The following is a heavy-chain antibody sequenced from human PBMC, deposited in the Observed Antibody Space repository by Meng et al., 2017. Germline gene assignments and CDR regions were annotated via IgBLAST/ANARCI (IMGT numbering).Heavy chain of an antibody. V-gene: IGHV3-33*01. D-gene: IGHD4-17*01. CDR1: GFTFSSYG. J-gene: IGHJ4*02. Sequence: GESLKISCAASGFTFSSYGMHWVRQAPGKGLEWVAVIWYDGSNKYYADSVKGRFTISRDNSKNTLYLQMNSLRAEDTAVYYCARDPIYGDYVGVDYWAQGTLVTVS. CDR2: IWYDGSNK. CDR3: ARDPIYGDYVGVDY.